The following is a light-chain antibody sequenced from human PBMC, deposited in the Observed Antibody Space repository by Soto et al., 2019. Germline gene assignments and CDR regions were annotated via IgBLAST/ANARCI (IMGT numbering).Light chain of an antibody. V-gene: IGLV2-14*01. CDR2: DVS. CDR1: SSDVGGYNY. Sequence: QSALNQPASVSGSPGQSITISCTGSSSDVGGYNYVSWYQQHPGKAPKFMVYDVSYRPSGVSNRFSGSKSGNTASLTISGLQAEDEADYYCSSYTSNSAYVFGTGTKVTVL. CDR3: SSYTSNSAYV. J-gene: IGLJ1*01.